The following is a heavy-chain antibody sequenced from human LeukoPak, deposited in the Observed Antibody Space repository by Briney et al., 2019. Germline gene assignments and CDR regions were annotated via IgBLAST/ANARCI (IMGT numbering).Heavy chain of an antibody. Sequence: ASVKVSCKACGYTFTSYGISWVRQAPGQGLEWMGWISAYNGNTNNAQKFQGRVTMTTDTSTTTAYMELRSLRSDDTAVYYCASTADGYPLDYWGQGALVTVSS. CDR3: ASTADGYPLDY. D-gene: IGHD5-24*01. CDR1: GYTFTSYG. V-gene: IGHV1-18*01. CDR2: ISAYNGNT. J-gene: IGHJ4*02.